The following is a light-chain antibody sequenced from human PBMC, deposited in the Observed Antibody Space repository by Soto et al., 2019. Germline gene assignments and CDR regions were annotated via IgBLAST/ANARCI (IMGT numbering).Light chain of an antibody. CDR2: AAS. V-gene: IGKV1-33*01. J-gene: IGKJ4*01. CDR3: QQYDNIPLT. CDR1: QSISIY. Sequence: IQLTQTPPSLSASVGDSITFTCRASQSISIYLNWYQLKPGKAPKLLIYAASSLQSGVPSRFSGSGSGTDFTFTISSLQPEDVATYYCQQYDNIPLTFGGGTKVDIK.